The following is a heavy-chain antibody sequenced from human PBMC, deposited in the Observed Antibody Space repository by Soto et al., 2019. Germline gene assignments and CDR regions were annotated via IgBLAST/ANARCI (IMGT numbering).Heavy chain of an antibody. CDR3: ARKTDSIPSGGDV. J-gene: IGHJ6*04. CDR2: IYSGGDT. V-gene: IGHV3-53*04. Sequence: EVQLVESGGGLVQPGGSLRLSCTASGFAVRHNYMTWVRQAPGKGLEWVSLIYSGGDTAYADSVKGRFTISRHTSQKTLYLKMNTLRAEDTAVYYCARKTDSIPSGGDVWGKGTAVTVSS. CDR1: GFAVRHNY. D-gene: IGHD3-10*01.